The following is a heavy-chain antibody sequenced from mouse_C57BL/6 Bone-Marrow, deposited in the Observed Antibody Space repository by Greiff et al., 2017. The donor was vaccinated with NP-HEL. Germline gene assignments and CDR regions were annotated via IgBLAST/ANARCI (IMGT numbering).Heavy chain of an antibody. J-gene: IGHJ4*01. CDR1: GYTFTSYW. CDR3: ARGAYHYAMDY. Sequence: QVQLKQPGAELVKPGASVKLSCKASGYTFTSYWMHWVKQRPGQGLEWIGMIHPNSGSTNYNEKFKSKATLTVDKSSSTAYMQLSSLTSEDSAVYYCARGAYHYAMDYWGQGTSVTVSS. CDR2: IHPNSGST. D-gene: IGHD2-10*01. V-gene: IGHV1-64*01.